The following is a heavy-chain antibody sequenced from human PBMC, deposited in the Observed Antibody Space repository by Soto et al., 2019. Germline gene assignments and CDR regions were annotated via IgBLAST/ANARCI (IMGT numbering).Heavy chain of an antibody. J-gene: IGHJ3*02. V-gene: IGHV5-51*01. CDR2: IYPGDSDT. CDR3: ARPPYGSGSYYIEAFDI. Sequence: GESLKISCKGSGYSFTSYWIGWVRQMPGKGLEWMGIIYPGDSDTRYSPSFQGQVTISADKSISTAYLQWSSLKASDTAMYYCARPPYGSGSYYIEAFDIWGQGTMVTVSS. CDR1: GYSFTSYW. D-gene: IGHD3-10*01.